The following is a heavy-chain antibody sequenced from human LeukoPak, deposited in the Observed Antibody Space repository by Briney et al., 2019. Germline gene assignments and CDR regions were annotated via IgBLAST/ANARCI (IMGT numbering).Heavy chain of an antibody. CDR3: AKSGLNRFDY. CDR1: RFTFNEHY. D-gene: IGHD2-15*01. J-gene: IGHJ4*02. Sequence: GGSLRLSCATSRFTFNEHYLGWVRQAPGKGLEWVSTFSGSGGNTYYADSVKGRFTISRNNSKNTLYLQMNSLRAEDTAVYYCAKSGLNRFDYWGQGTLVTVSS. CDR2: FSGSGGNT. V-gene: IGHV3-23*01.